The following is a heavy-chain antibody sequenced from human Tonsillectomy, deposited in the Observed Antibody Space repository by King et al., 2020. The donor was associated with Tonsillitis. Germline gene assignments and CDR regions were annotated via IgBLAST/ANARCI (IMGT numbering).Heavy chain of an antibody. Sequence: TLKESGPTLVKPTQTLTLTCTFSGFSLSTGGVGVGWIRQPPGKALEWLALIYWDDVDHYNPSLKSRLTITKDTSKNQVVLTMTNMDPVDTATYYCAHTLNFDWAVYFDYWGQGTLVTVSS. CDR3: AHTLNFDWAVYFDY. J-gene: IGHJ4*02. CDR1: GFSLSTGGVG. V-gene: IGHV2-5*02. CDR2: IYWDDVD. D-gene: IGHD3-9*01.